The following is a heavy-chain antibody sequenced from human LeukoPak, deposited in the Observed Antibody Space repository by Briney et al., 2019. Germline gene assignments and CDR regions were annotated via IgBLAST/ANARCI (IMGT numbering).Heavy chain of an antibody. CDR2: IIPIFGTA. J-gene: IGHJ4*02. V-gene: IGHV1-69*13. Sequence: SVKVSCKASGGTFSIYAISWVRQAPGQGLEWMGGIIPIFGTANYAQKFQGRVTITADESTSTAYMELSSLRSEDTAVYYCAREDCSGGSCLYDYWGQGTLVTVSS. D-gene: IGHD2-15*01. CDR3: AREDCSGGSCLYDY. CDR1: GGTFSIYA.